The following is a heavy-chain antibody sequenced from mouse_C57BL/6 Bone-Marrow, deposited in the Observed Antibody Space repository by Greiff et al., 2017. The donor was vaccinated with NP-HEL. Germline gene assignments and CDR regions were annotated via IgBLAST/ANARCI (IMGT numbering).Heavy chain of an antibody. Sequence: VQLQQPGAELVKPGASVKMSCKASGYTFTSYWITWVKQRPGQGLEWIGDIYPGSGSTNYNEKFKSKATLTVDTSSSTAYMQLSSLTSEDSAVYYCAGNDGYHAWFAYWGQGTLVTVSA. CDR3: AGNDGYHAWFAY. V-gene: IGHV1-55*01. CDR1: GYTFTSYW. J-gene: IGHJ3*01. CDR2: IYPGSGST. D-gene: IGHD2-3*01.